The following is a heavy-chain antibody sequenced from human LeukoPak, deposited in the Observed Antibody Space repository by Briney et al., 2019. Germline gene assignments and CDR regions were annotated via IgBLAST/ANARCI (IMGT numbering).Heavy chain of an antibody. V-gene: IGHV4-34*01. Sequence: SETLSLTCTVSGGSISSYYWSWIRQPPGKGLEWIGEINHSGSTNYNPSLKSRVTISVDTSKNQFSLKLSSVTAADTAVYYCARGRNYYDSSGYYSFRFDPWGQGTLVTVSS. D-gene: IGHD3-22*01. J-gene: IGHJ5*02. CDR2: INHSGST. CDR3: ARGRNYYDSSGYYSFRFDP. CDR1: GGSISSYY.